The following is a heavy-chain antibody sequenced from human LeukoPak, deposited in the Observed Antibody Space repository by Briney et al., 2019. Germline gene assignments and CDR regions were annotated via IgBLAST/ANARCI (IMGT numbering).Heavy chain of an antibody. Sequence: SETLSLTCTVSGGSISSSSYYWGWIRQPPGKGLEWIGSIYYSGSTYYNPFLKSRVTISVDTSKNQFSLKLSSVTAADTAVYYCARRVSNWNDYYFDCWGQGTLVTVSS. V-gene: IGHV4-39*01. CDR2: IYYSGST. D-gene: IGHD1-20*01. CDR1: GGSISSSSYY. CDR3: ARRVSNWNDYYFDC. J-gene: IGHJ4*02.